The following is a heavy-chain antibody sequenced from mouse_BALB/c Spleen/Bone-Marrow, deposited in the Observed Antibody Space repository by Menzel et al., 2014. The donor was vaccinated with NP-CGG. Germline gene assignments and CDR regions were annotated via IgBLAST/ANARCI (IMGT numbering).Heavy chain of an antibody. Sequence: VKLMESGPGLVAPSQSLSITCTVSGFSLTNYGVHWVRQPPGKGLEWLGVIWAGGSTNYNSALMSRLSISKDNSRSQVFLKMNSLQTDDTAMYYCARVTSSAVGAMDYWGQGTSVTASS. V-gene: IGHV2-9*02. J-gene: IGHJ4*01. D-gene: IGHD3-2*02. CDR2: IWAGGST. CDR1: GFSLTNYG. CDR3: ARVTSSAVGAMDY.